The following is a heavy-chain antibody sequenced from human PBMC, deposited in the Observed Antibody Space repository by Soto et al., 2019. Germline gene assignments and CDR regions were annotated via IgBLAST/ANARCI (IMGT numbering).Heavy chain of an antibody. D-gene: IGHD3-3*01. CDR1: GGSISSGGYS. CDR3: ASWSRVDFWSGYYAFDI. V-gene: IGHV4-30-2*01. CDR2: IYHSGST. Sequence: SETRSLTCAVSGGSISSGGYSWSWIRQPPGKGLEWIGYIYHSGSTYYNPSLKSRVTISVDRSKNQFSLKLSSVTAADTAVYYCASWSRVDFWSGYYAFDIWGQGTMVTVSS. J-gene: IGHJ3*02.